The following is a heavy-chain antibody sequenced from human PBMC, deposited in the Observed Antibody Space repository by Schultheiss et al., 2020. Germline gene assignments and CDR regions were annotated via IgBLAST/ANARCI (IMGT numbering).Heavy chain of an antibody. J-gene: IGHJ5*02. V-gene: IGHV3-33*08. Sequence: GGSLRLSCAASGFTFSSYAMHWVRQAPGKGLEWVAVIWYDGSNKYYADSVKGRFTISRDNSKNTLYLQMNSLKAEDTAVYYCARLGGSSQENWFDPWGQGTLVTVSS. CDR1: GFTFSSYA. CDR2: IWYDGSNK. CDR3: ARLGGSSQENWFDP. D-gene: IGHD6-13*01.